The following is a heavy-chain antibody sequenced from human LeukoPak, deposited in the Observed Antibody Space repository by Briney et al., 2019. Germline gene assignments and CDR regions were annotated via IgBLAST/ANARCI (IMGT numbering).Heavy chain of an antibody. J-gene: IGHJ4*02. CDR3: ARDQVPTYGAHGY. Sequence: GGSLRLSCAASGFTFSSYSMTWVRQAPGKGLEWVSSISSSSSYIYYADSVKGRFTISRDNAKNSLYLQMNSLRAEDTAVYYCARDQVPTYGAHGYWGQGTLVTVSS. D-gene: IGHD4-17*01. CDR1: GFTFSSYS. V-gene: IGHV3-21*01. CDR2: ISSSSSYI.